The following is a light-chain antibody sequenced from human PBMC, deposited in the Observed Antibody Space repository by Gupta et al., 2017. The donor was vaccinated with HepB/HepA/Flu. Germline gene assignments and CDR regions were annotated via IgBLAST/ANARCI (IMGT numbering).Light chain of an antibody. V-gene: IGKV4-1*01. CDR2: WAS. CDR1: QAVAGNSKSEKY. Sequence: EIGLTQSPDSLAVSLRERATIISKSRQAVAGNSKSEKYLAWYRQKPGQPPKLLIYWASTRESGVPDRFSCSRSGTDFSITISSLQAADVAVYCCHQDHNPPRTFGQGTKVAIK. CDR3: HQDHNPPRT. J-gene: IGKJ1*01.